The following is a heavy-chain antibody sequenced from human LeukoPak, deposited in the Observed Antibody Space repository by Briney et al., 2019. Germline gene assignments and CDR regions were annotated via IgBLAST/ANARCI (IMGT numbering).Heavy chain of an antibody. J-gene: IGHJ3*02. CDR2: MYYSGST. CDR3: ARRVYDAFDI. Sequence: SETLSLTCTVSSGSISSYYWSWIRQPPGKGLEWIGYMYYSGSTNYNPSLKSRVTISVDTSKNQFSLKLSSVTAADTAVYYCARRVYDAFDIWGQGTMVTVSS. V-gene: IGHV4-59*08. D-gene: IGHD6-13*01. CDR1: SGSISSYY.